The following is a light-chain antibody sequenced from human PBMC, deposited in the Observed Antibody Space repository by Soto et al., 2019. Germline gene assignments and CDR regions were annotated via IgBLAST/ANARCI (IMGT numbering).Light chain of an antibody. CDR1: QSVSTNY. CDR3: QQDGSSPPIT. Sequence: SPGTLPLSPGQRATLSCRASQSVSTNYLAWYQQKPGQAPRLLIYGASYRATGTPDRFSGSGSGTDFTLTISGLEPEEFAVYFCQQDGSSPPITFGQRTRLEIK. J-gene: IGKJ5*01. V-gene: IGKV3-20*01. CDR2: GAS.